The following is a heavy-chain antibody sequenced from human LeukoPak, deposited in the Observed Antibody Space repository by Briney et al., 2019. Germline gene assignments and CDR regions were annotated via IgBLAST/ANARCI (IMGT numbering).Heavy chain of an antibody. Sequence: AGGSLRLSCEGSGFTFSNYWMGWVRQALGKGLQWVANIKTDGSEKYYLDSVKGRFTISRDNAKNSLYLQMNSLRAEDTAVYYWARGHYGMDVWGQGTTVTVSS. CDR3: ARGHYGMDV. V-gene: IGHV3-7*01. J-gene: IGHJ6*02. CDR1: GFTFSNYW. CDR2: IKTDGSEK.